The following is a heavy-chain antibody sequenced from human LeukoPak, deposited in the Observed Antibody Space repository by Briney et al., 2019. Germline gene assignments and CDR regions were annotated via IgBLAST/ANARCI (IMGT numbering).Heavy chain of an antibody. Sequence: PSQTLSLTCAVSGGSISSGGYSWSWIRQPPGKGLEWIGYIYYSGSTYYNPSLKSRVTISVDTSKNQFSLKLSSVTAADTAVYYCARGDLPSIAARPGVFDIWGQGTMVTVSS. J-gene: IGHJ3*02. CDR1: GGSISSGGYS. D-gene: IGHD6-6*01. CDR2: IYYSGST. CDR3: ARGDLPSIAARPGVFDI. V-gene: IGHV4-30-4*07.